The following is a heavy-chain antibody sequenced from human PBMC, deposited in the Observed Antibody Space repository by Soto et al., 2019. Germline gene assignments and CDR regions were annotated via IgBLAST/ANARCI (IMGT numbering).Heavy chain of an antibody. CDR2: INHSGST. D-gene: IGHD3-9*01. Sequence: QVQLQQWGAGLLKPSETLSLTCAVYGGSFSGYYWSWIRQPPGKGLEWIGEINHSGSTNYNPSLKSRVTISVDTSKNQFSLKLSSVTAADTAVYYCARRGPTLRYFAWLLLNDFDIWGQGTMVTVSS. V-gene: IGHV4-34*01. CDR1: GGSFSGYY. J-gene: IGHJ3*02. CDR3: ARRGPTLRYFAWLLLNDFDI.